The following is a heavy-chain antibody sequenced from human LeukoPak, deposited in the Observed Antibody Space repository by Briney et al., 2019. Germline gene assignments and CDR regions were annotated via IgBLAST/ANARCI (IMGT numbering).Heavy chain of an antibody. CDR2: INPSGGST. V-gene: IGHV1-46*01. Sequence: ASVKVSCKASGYTFTSYYMHWVRQAPGQGLEWMGIINPSGGSTSYAQKFQGRVTMTRDTSTSTVYMELSSLRSEDTAVYYCARDLPDFWSGQYYYYYCGMDVWGQGTTVTVSS. J-gene: IGHJ6*02. D-gene: IGHD3-3*01. CDR3: ARDLPDFWSGQYYYYYCGMDV. CDR1: GYTFTSYY.